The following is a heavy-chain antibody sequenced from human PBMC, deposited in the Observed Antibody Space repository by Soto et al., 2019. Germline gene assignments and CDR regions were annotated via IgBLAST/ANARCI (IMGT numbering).Heavy chain of an antibody. Sequence: ASLKVSCKTSGYTFTDYDINWVRQAPGQGLEWMGWMSPDSSNAGYAQQFQGRVSMTSNTSIRTAYMELSSLRTEDTAVYYCEVTSGYWGQGTLVTVSS. V-gene: IGHV1-8*01. CDR1: GYTFTDYD. CDR2: MSPDSSNA. D-gene: IGHD3-22*01. J-gene: IGHJ4*02. CDR3: EVTSGY.